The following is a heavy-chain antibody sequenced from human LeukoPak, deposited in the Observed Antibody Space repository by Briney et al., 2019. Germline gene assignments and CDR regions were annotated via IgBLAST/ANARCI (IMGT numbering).Heavy chain of an antibody. J-gene: IGHJ4*02. CDR2: IWYDGSNK. CDR3: ARGIAAAGEFDY. D-gene: IGHD6-13*01. V-gene: IGHV3-33*01. CDR1: GFTFSSYG. Sequence: GRSLRLSCAASGFTFSSYGMHWVRQAPGKGVEGGAVIWYDGSNKYYADSVKGRFTISRDNSKNTLYLQMNSLRAEDTAVYYCARGIAAAGEFDYWGQGTLVTVSS.